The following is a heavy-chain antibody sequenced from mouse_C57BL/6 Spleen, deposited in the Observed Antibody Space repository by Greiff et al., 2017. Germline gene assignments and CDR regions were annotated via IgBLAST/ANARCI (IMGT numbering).Heavy chain of an antibody. Sequence: QVQLQQPGAELVMPGASVKLSCKASGYTFTSYWMHWVKQRPGQGLAWIGEIDPSDSYTNYNQKFKGKSTLTVDKSSSTAYMQLSSLTSEDSAVYYCARGYSNYDAMDYWGQGTSVTVSS. CDR1: GYTFTSYW. V-gene: IGHV1-69*01. J-gene: IGHJ4*01. CDR2: IDPSDSYT. CDR3: ARGYSNYDAMDY. D-gene: IGHD2-5*01.